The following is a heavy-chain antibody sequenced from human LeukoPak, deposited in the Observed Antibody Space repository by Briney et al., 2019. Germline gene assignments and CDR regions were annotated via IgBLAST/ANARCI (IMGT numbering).Heavy chain of an antibody. CDR1: GFTFSDYY. CDR2: ISSSSSYI. D-gene: IGHD2-2*01. V-gene: IGHV3-11*06. CDR3: ARDQLWDCSSTSC. Sequence: PGGSLRLSCVASGFTFSDYYMSWIRQAPGKGLEWVSYISSSSSYIYYADSVKGRFTISRDNAKNSLYLQMNSLRAEDTAVYYCARDQLWDCSSTSCWGQGTLVTVSS. J-gene: IGHJ4*02.